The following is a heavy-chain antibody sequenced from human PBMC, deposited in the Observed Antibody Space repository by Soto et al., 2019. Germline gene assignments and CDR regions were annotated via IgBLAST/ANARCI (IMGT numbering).Heavy chain of an antibody. CDR1: RGTFSSYA. Sequence: GASVKVSCKASRGTFSSYAISWVRQAPGQGLEWMGGIIPIFGTANYAQKFQGRVTITADKSTSTAYMELSSLRSEDTAVYYCARDGEEIYCSGGSCYAGWRFDPWGQGTLVTVSS. D-gene: IGHD2-15*01. CDR2: IIPIFGTA. CDR3: ARDGEEIYCSGGSCYAGWRFDP. V-gene: IGHV1-69*06. J-gene: IGHJ5*02.